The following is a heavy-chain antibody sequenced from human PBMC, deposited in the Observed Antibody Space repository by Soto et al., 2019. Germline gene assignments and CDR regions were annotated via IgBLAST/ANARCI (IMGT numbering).Heavy chain of an antibody. V-gene: IGHV4-30-2*01. CDR2: IYHSGST. D-gene: IGHD3-10*01. CDR1: GGSISSGGYS. J-gene: IGHJ6*02. CDR3: ARASVWFGEWTYGMDV. Sequence: SETLSLTCALYGGSISSGGYSWSWIRQPPGKGLEWIGYIYHSGSTYYNPSLKSRVTISVDRSKNQFSLKLSSVTAADTAVYYCARASVWFGEWTYGMDVWGQGTTVTVSS.